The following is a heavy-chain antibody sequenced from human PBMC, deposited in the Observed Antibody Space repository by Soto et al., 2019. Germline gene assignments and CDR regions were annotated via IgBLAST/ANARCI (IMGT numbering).Heavy chain of an antibody. CDR1: RYAFSNAW. CDR2: IKSKTDGGTT. D-gene: IGHD3-22*01. V-gene: IGHV3-15*01. Sequence: PGGSLRLSCAASRYAFSNAWMSWERQPTGKGLEWVGRIKSKTDGGTTDYAAPVKGRFTISRDDSKNTLYLQMNSLKTEDTAVYYCTTDNSGYYDLDYWGQGTLVTVSS. CDR3: TTDNSGYYDLDY. J-gene: IGHJ4*02.